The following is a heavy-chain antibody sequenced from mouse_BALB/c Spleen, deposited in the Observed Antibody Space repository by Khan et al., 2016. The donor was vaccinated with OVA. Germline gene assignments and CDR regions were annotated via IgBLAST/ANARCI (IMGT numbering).Heavy chain of an antibody. Sequence: EVQLQESGRGLVKPSQSLSLTCTVTGYSITSDYAWYWIRHFPGNQLEWMAFISDGGRTSYNHSLKRRISITRDTSKNTLFLQLNSVTTEDTATSYCASSVTITTVVATDFDYWGQGTTLTVS. CDR2: ISDGGRT. D-gene: IGHD1-1*01. V-gene: IGHV3-2*02. CDR1: GYSITSDYA. CDR3: ASSVTITTVVATDFDY. J-gene: IGHJ2*01.